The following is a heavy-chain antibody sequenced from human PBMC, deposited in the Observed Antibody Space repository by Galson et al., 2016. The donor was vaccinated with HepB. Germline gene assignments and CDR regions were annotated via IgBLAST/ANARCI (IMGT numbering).Heavy chain of an antibody. Sequence: SLRLSCAGPGFTFSAYAMHWVRQGPGKGLEWVALISSDGKTGHYVDSVKGRFTISRDNSRNTLYLQMNSLRPDDTAIYYCAIPYYNVGFDCGFWGQGTLVTVSA. CDR2: ISSDGKTG. V-gene: IGHV3-30*03. CDR3: AIPYYNVGFDCGF. J-gene: IGHJ4*02. D-gene: IGHD3-10*02. CDR1: GFTFSAYA.